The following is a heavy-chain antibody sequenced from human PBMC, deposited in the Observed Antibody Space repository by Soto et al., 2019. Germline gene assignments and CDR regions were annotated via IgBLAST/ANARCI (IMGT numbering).Heavy chain of an antibody. CDR1: GYTFTGYY. CDR3: ARALEERKVDIVATVNDAFDI. CDR2: INPNSGGT. J-gene: IGHJ3*02. Sequence: ASVKVSCKAPGYTFTGYYMHWVRQAPGQGLEWMGWINPNSGGTNYAQKFQGWVTMTRDTSISTAYMELSRLRSDDTAVYYCARALEERKVDIVATVNDAFDIWG. D-gene: IGHD5-12*01. V-gene: IGHV1-2*04.